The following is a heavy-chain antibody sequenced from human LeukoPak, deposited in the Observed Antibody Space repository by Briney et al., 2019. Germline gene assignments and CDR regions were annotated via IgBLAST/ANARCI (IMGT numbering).Heavy chain of an antibody. V-gene: IGHV3-30-3*01. CDR2: ISYDGSNK. Sequence: GGSLRLSCAASGFTFSSYAMHWVRQAPGMGLEWVAVISYDGSNKYYADSVKGRFTISRDNSKNTLYLQMNSLRAEDTAVYYCARDMQFEPASDFDYWGQGTLVTVSS. CDR1: GFTFSSYA. J-gene: IGHJ4*02. CDR3: ARDMQFEPASDFDY. D-gene: IGHD1-14*01.